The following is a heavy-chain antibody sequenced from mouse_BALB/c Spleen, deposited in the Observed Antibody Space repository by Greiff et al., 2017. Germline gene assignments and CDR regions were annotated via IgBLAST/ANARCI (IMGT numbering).Heavy chain of an antibody. V-gene: IGHV3-2*02. CDR3: ARGDYYGSSYGYFDY. D-gene: IGHD1-1*01. CDR2: ISYSGST. Sequence: EVKLMESGPGLVKPSQSLSLTCTVTGYSITSDYAWNWIRQFPGNKLEWMGYISYSGSTSYNPSLKSRISITRDTSKNQFFLQLNSVTTEDTATYYCARGDYYGSSYGYFDYWGQGTTLTVSS. CDR1: GYSITSDYA. J-gene: IGHJ2*01.